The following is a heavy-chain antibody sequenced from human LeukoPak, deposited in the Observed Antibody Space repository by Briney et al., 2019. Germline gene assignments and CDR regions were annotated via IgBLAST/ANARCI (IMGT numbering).Heavy chain of an antibody. V-gene: IGHV3-30*18. D-gene: IGHD1-26*01. Sequence: GGSLRLSCAASGFTFSSYGMHWVRQAPGTGLEWVAVISYDGSNKYYADSVKGRFTISRDNSKNTLYLQMNSLRAEDTAVYYCAKDRWEVILPYYFDYWGQGTLVTVSS. CDR3: AKDRWEVILPYYFDY. CDR1: GFTFSSYG. J-gene: IGHJ4*02. CDR2: ISYDGSNK.